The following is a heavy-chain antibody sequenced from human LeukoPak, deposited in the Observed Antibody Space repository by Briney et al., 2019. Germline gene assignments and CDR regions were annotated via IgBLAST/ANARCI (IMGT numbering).Heavy chain of an antibody. J-gene: IGHJ6*02. D-gene: IGHD1-1*01. Sequence: GGSQRLSCAASGFTFSSYSMNWVRQAPGKGLEWVSSISSSSSYIYYADSVKGRFTISRDNAKNSLYLQMNSLRAEDTAVYYCAREDLEPPVLSHYGMDVWGQGTTVTVSS. CDR2: ISSSSSYI. CDR3: AREDLEPPVLSHYGMDV. V-gene: IGHV3-21*01. CDR1: GFTFSSYS.